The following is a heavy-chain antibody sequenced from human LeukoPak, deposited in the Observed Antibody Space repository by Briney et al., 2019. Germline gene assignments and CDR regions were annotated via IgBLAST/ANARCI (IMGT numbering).Heavy chain of an antibody. J-gene: IGHJ4*02. Sequence: GSLRLSCAASGFTFSTYVMNWVRQAPGKGLEWVSSISSSSSYIYYADSVKGRFTISRDNAKNSLYLQMNSLRAEDTAVYYCARENTLVRGTRNPFDYWXRG. V-gene: IGHV3-21*01. D-gene: IGHD3-10*01. CDR2: ISSSSSYI. CDR3: ARENTLVRGTRNPFDY. CDR1: GFTFSTYV.